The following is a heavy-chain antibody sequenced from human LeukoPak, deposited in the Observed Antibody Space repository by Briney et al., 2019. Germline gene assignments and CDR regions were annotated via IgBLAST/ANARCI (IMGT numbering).Heavy chain of an antibody. CDR3: AREVITIYYYYGMDV. Sequence: GGSLRLSCAASGFTFSSYAMHWVRQAPGKGLEWVAVISYDGSNKYYADSVKGRFTISRDNSKNTLYLQMNSLRAEDTAVYYCAREVITIYYYYGMDVWGKGTTVTVSS. V-gene: IGHV3-30*04. CDR1: GFTFSSYA. D-gene: IGHD3-3*01. CDR2: ISYDGSNK. J-gene: IGHJ6*04.